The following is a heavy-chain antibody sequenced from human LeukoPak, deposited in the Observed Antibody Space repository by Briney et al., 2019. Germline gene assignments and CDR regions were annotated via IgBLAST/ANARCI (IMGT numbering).Heavy chain of an antibody. CDR1: GFTFSSYS. D-gene: IGHD1-7*01. J-gene: IGHJ4*02. CDR2: ISSSSSYI. V-gene: IGHV3-21*01. CDR3: ARRELSSNDY. Sequence: GSLLPSCAASGFTFSSYSMNWGRQAPGKGLEWVSSISSSSSYIYYADSVKGRFTISSDNAKNSLYLQMNSLRAEDTAVYYCARRELSSNDYWGQGTLVTVSS.